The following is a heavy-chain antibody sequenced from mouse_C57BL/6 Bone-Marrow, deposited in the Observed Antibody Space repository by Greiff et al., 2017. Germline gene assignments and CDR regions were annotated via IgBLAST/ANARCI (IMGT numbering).Heavy chain of an antibody. V-gene: IGHV1-22*01. J-gene: IGHJ4*01. CDR1: GYTFTDYN. Sequence: DVQLQESGPELVKPGASVKMSSKASGYTFTDYNMHWVKQSPGQSLEWIGDINPNNGGTSYNQKFKGKATLTVNKSSSTAYMELRSLPSEDSAVYYCANDLLWLRRYYYAMDYWGQGTSVTVSA. D-gene: IGHD2-2*01. CDR2: INPNNGGT. CDR3: ANDLLWLRRYYYAMDY.